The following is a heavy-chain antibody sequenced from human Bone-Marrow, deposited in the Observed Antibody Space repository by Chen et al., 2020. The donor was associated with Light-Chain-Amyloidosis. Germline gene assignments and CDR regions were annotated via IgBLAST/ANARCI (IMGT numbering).Heavy chain of an antibody. CDR3: TRGLDWLLFDY. Sequence: EVQLAESGGNLVQPGGSLRLSCAASGFSFSTSAMSWIRQAPGKGLEWGSTIRWPGGTTYYADSVKGRFSISRDNSKNTVYLQMNSLRAEETAVYYCTRGLDWLLFDYWGQGALVTVSA. V-gene: IGHV3-23*04. D-gene: IGHD3-9*01. J-gene: IGHJ4*02. CDR2: IRWPGGTT. CDR1: GFSFSTSA.